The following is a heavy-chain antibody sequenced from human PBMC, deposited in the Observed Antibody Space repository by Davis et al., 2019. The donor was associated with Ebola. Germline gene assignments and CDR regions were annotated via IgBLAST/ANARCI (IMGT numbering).Heavy chain of an antibody. Sequence: ASVKVSCKASGYTFTGYYMHWVRQAPGQGLEWMGWINPNSGGTNYAQKFQGWVTMTRDTSISTAYMELSRLRSDDTAVYYCATMLNEFYYYGMDVWGQGTTVTVSS. J-gene: IGHJ6*02. CDR3: ATMLNEFYYYGMDV. CDR2: INPNSGGT. D-gene: IGHD1-1*01. V-gene: IGHV1-2*04. CDR1: GYTFTGYY.